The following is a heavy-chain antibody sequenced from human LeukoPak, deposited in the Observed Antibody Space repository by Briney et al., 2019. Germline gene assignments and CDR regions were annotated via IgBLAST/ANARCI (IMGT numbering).Heavy chain of an antibody. J-gene: IGHJ4*02. D-gene: IGHD6-13*01. Sequence: SETLSLTCTVSGGSISSSSYYWGWIRQPPGKGLEWIGYISYSGSTNYNPSLKSRVTISVDTSKNQFSLKLSSVTAADTAVYYCARLGPAAGTSFDYWGQGTLVTVSS. V-gene: IGHV4-61*05. CDR3: ARLGPAAGTSFDY. CDR2: ISYSGST. CDR1: GGSISSSSYY.